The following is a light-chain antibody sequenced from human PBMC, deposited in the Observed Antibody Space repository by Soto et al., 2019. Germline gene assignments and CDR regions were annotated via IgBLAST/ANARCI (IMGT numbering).Light chain of an antibody. Sequence: EIVMAQSPGTLSLSPVYTPALSCRASQSLGSDLAWYQQKPGQAPRLLIYGTSTRITGIPARFSGSGSGTEFTLTISSLQSEDFAVYYCQQYNNWPRTFGQGTKVDIK. V-gene: IGKV3-15*01. CDR1: QSLGSD. CDR2: GTS. CDR3: QQYNNWPRT. J-gene: IGKJ1*01.